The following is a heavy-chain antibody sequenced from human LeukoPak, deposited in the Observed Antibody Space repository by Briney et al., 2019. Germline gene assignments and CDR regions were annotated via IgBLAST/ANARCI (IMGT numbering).Heavy chain of an antibody. Sequence: GGSLRLSCAASGFTFSSYSMNWVRQAPGKGLEWVSYISSSSSTIYYADSVKGRFTISRDNAKNSLYLQMNSLRAEDTAVYYCARVSGYYDSSGYYYNEYFQHWGQGTLVTVSS. CDR1: GFTFSSYS. CDR2: ISSSSSTI. V-gene: IGHV3-48*01. D-gene: IGHD3-22*01. J-gene: IGHJ1*01. CDR3: ARVSGYYDSSGYYYNEYFQH.